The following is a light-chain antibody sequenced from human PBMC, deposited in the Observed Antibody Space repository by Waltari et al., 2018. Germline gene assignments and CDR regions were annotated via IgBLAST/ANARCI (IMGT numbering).Light chain of an antibody. CDR2: DTS. V-gene: IGKV1-33*01. CDR3: QQYDNFPLT. Sequence: DVQMTQSPSSLSASVGDRVTLTCQASQDISDYLNWDQQKPGKAPKVVISDTSKLERGFPSRFSGSGSGTHFTFTISSLQPDDIATYYCQQYDNFPLTFGGGTKVEIK. J-gene: IGKJ4*01. CDR1: QDISDY.